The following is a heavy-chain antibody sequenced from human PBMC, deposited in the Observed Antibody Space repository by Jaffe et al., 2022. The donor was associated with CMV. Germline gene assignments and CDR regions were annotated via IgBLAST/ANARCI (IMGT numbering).Heavy chain of an antibody. J-gene: IGHJ5*02. CDR2: ISARGDNT. CDR3: AARYSSYWSLGVFDP. Sequence: EERLLESGGGLVQPGGSLRLSCAASGFTISTYAMGWVRQAPGKELECVSGISARGDNTYYADSVKGRFTISRDNSKNTMYLLMNSLGIEDTAIYYCAARYSSYWSLGVFDPWGLGTQVTVSS. V-gene: IGHV3-23*01. D-gene: IGHD3-22*01. CDR1: GFTISTYA.